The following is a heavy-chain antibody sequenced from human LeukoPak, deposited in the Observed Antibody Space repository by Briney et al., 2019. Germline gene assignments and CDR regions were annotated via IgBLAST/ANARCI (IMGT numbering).Heavy chain of an antibody. Sequence: PSETVSVTCTVSGGSITSTLYYGRWFRRSSGKGLEWIGSIYYSGSTYYNPSLKSRVTISVDTSKNQFSLRLTSVTAADTAVYFCAGQPENTRGFYWGQGTLVTVSS. D-gene: IGHD2-2*01. CDR3: AGQPENTRGFY. CDR1: GGSITSTLYY. J-gene: IGHJ1*01. CDR2: IYYSGST. V-gene: IGHV4-39*01.